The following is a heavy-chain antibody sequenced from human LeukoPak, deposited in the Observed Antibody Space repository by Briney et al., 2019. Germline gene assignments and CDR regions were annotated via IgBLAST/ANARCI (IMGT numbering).Heavy chain of an antibody. CDR1: GFTFSSYA. CDR2: TSKDGNDE. V-gene: IGHV3-30*15. CDR3: AREAYYGSGRSRQPSPV. J-gene: IGHJ4*02. Sequence: GGSLRLSCAASGFTFSSYAMYWVRQAPGKGLEWVALTSKDGNDEEYADSVKGRFPISRDNSKDTLYLQMRSLRLEDTAVYYCAREAYYGSGRSRQPSPVWGRGILVTVSS. D-gene: IGHD3-10*01.